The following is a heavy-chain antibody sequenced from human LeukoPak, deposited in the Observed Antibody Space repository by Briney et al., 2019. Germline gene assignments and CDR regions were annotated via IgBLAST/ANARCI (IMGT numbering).Heavy chain of an antibody. CDR3: ARDKGYTSGHAFDY. CDR2: IYSGGST. D-gene: IGHD6-19*01. Sequence: GGSLRLSCAASGFTVSSNYMSWVRQAPGKGLEWVSVIYSGGSTYYADSVKGRFTISRHNSKNTLYLQMNSLRAEDTAVFYCARDKGYTSGHAFDYWGQGTLVTVSS. J-gene: IGHJ4*02. CDR1: GFTVSSNY. V-gene: IGHV3-53*01.